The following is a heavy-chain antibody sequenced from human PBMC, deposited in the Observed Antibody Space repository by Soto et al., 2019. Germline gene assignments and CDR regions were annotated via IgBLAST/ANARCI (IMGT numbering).Heavy chain of an antibody. D-gene: IGHD3-9*01. V-gene: IGHV3-30*18. Sequence: GGSLRLSCAASGFTFSSYGMHWVRQAPGKGLEWVAVISYDGSNKYYADSVKGRFTISRDNSKNTLYLQMNSLRAEDTAVYYCAKEGSDYDILTGSGYYGMDVWGQGTTVTVSS. CDR2: ISYDGSNK. CDR3: AKEGSDYDILTGSGYYGMDV. CDR1: GFTFSSYG. J-gene: IGHJ6*02.